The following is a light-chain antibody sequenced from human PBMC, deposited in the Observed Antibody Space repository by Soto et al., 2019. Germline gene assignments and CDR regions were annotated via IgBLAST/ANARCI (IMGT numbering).Light chain of an antibody. Sequence: GDGVTITCRASQTISSWLAWYQQKPGKAPTLLIYDASTLERGVPSRFSGTGSGTEFTLSIDSLQPDDFATYYCQQYHTSSITFGQGTKVDI. J-gene: IGKJ1*01. V-gene: IGKV1-5*01. CDR2: DAS. CDR1: QTISSW. CDR3: QQYHTSSIT.